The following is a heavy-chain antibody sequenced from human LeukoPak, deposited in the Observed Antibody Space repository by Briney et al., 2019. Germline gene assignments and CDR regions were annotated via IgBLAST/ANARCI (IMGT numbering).Heavy chain of an antibody. V-gene: IGHV3-23*01. CDR2: IRVSVGNT. J-gene: IGHJ4*02. D-gene: IGHD1-26*01. Sequence: GGSLRLSCAASVFTFSNYAMSSVPDAPGKGREWVSSIRVSVGNTYHAGPVKGRFTISRDNSKNTLDLQMNSLRAEDTAVYYCAKWGHSGSYYDYWGQGTLVTVSS. CDR3: AKWGHSGSYYDY. CDR1: VFTFSNYA.